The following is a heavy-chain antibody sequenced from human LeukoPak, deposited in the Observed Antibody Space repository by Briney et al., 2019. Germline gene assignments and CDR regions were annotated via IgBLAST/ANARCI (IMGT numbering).Heavy chain of an antibody. CDR3: ARHRMYYYDSSGRGVADAFDI. J-gene: IGHJ3*02. D-gene: IGHD3-22*01. CDR2: IYYSGST. Sequence: SETLSLTCAVSGGSISSSSYYWGWIRQPPGKGLEWIGSIYYSGSTYYNPSLKSRVTISVDTSKNQFSLKLSSVTAAVTAVYSCARHRMYYYDSSGRGVADAFDIWGQGTMVTVSS. CDR1: GGSISSSSYY. V-gene: IGHV4-39*01.